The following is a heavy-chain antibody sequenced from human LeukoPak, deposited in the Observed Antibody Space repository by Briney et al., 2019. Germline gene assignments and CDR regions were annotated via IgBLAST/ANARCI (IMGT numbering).Heavy chain of an antibody. V-gene: IGHV3-48*03. J-gene: IGHJ5*02. CDR2: ISYSGSTT. Sequence: PGGSLRLSCAASGFTFTNFEMNWVRQAPGKGLEWVSYISYSGSTTSYADSVKGRFTISRDNAKNSLYLQMNSLRAEDTAVYYCARAGPPAFDPWGQGTLVIVSS. CDR1: GFTFTNFE. CDR3: ARAGPPAFDP.